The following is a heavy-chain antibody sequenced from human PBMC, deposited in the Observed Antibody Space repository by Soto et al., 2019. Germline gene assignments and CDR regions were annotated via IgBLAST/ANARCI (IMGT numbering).Heavy chain of an antibody. D-gene: IGHD6-13*01. Sequence: SETLSLTCTASGGSINNYYWSWIRQPPGKGLEWIGYSYYSGSTSYAQKFQGRVTMTRDTSTSTVYMELSSLRSEDTPVYYCARAWGIAAAIDYWGQGTLVTVS. CDR3: ARAWGIAAAIDY. CDR1: GGSINNYY. CDR2: SYYSGST. V-gene: IGHV4-59*01. J-gene: IGHJ4*02.